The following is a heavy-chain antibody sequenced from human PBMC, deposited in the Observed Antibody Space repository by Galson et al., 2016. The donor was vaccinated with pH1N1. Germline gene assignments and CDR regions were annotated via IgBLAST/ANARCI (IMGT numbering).Heavy chain of an antibody. CDR2: ISWNGLST. CDR3: AKSDGYYGGYFDY. CDR1: GFTFDDYA. Sequence: SLRLSCAASGFTFDDYAMHWVRQAPGKGLEWVSLISWNGLSTDYADSVKGPFTISRDNSKNSLYLQMNSLRAEDTALYYCAKSDGYYGGYFDYWGQGTLVPVSS. D-gene: IGHD5-24*01. J-gene: IGHJ4*02. V-gene: IGHV3-43D*03.